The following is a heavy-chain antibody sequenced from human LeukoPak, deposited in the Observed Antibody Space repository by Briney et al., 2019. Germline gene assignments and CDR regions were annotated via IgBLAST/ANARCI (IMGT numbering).Heavy chain of an antibody. CDR1: AGSFSNYY. Sequence: SETLSLTCAVYAGSFSNYYWSWIRQPPGKELEWIGEIYHSGSTNYNPSLRSRVTISVDTSKNQFSLKLSSVTAADTAMYYCARGSFDYGDYQIFDYWGQGTLVTVSS. CDR2: IYHSGST. J-gene: IGHJ4*02. CDR3: ARGSFDYGDYQIFDY. D-gene: IGHD4-17*01. V-gene: IGHV4-34*01.